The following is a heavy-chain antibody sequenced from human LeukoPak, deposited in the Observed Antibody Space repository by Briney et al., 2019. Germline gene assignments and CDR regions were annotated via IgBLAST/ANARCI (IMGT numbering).Heavy chain of an antibody. CDR2: IGSNSVPT. CDR1: GCTFSSYS. Sequence: GGSLRLSCAASGCTFSSYSMNWVRQAPGKGLEWVSGIGSNSVPTVYADSVKGRFTISRDNSKSMLYLQMDSLRVEDTAVYYCAKHCSGYCNAASEKRFDPWGQGTLVTVSS. J-gene: IGHJ5*02. V-gene: IGHV3-23*01. CDR3: AKHCSGYCNAASEKRFDP. D-gene: IGHD2-2*03.